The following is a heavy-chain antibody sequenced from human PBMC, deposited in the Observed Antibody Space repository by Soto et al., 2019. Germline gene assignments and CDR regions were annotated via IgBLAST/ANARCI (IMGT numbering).Heavy chain of an antibody. D-gene: IGHD3-22*01. J-gene: IGHJ4*02. CDR2: IWYDGSNK. Sequence: GGSLRLSCAASGFTFSSYGMHWVRQAPGKGLEWVAVIWYDGSNKYYADSVKGRFTISRDNSKNTLYLQMNSLRAEDTAVYYCARASYYYDGSGYHGEWGQGTPVTVSS. CDR3: ARASYYYDGSGYHGE. V-gene: IGHV3-33*01. CDR1: GFTFSSYG.